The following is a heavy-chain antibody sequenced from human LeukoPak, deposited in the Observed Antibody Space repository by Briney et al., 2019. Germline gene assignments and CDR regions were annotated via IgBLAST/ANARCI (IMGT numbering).Heavy chain of an antibody. D-gene: IGHD5-12*01. CDR1: GFTFSDYY. CDR2: ISSTTTYT. V-gene: IGHV3-11*06. Sequence: GGSLRLSCAASGFTFSDYYMSWIRQAPGKGLEWVSYISSTTTYTYYADSVKGRFTISRDNAKNSLYLQMNSLRPEDTAVYYCARDTVATSHEYWGQGILVTVSS. CDR3: ARDTVATSHEY. J-gene: IGHJ4*02.